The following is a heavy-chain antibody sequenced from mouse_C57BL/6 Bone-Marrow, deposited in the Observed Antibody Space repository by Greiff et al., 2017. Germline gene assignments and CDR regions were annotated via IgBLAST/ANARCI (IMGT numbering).Heavy chain of an antibody. J-gene: IGHJ4*01. CDR3: ARKVIYYYGSSYENYAMDY. Sequence: QVQLQQPGTELVKPGASVKLSCKASGYTFTSYWMHWVKQRPGQGLEWIGNINPSNGGTNYNEKFKSKATLTVDKSSSTAYMQLSSLTSADSAVXYCARKVIYYYGSSYENYAMDYWGQGTSVTVSS. D-gene: IGHD1-1*01. CDR1: GYTFTSYW. CDR2: INPSNGGT. V-gene: IGHV1-53*01.